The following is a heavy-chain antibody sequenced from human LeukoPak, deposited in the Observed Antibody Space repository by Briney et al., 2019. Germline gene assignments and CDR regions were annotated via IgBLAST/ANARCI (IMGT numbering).Heavy chain of an antibody. V-gene: IGHV3-30*02. Sequence: GGSLRLSCAASGFSFSSYGMHWVRQAPGKGLEWVAFIRYDGSNKYYADSVKGRFTISRDNSKNTLYLQMNSLRAEETAVYYCARDGDYNRNYRSGFDYWGQGTLVTVSS. CDR3: ARDGDYNRNYRSGFDY. CDR2: IRYDGSNK. J-gene: IGHJ4*02. CDR1: GFSFSSYG. D-gene: IGHD1-7*01.